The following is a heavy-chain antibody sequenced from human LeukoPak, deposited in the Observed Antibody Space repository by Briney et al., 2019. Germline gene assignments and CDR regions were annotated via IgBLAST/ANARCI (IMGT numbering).Heavy chain of an antibody. J-gene: IGHJ4*02. Sequence: GGSLRLSCAASGFTFDDYAMHWVRQAPGKGLEWVSGISWNSGSIGYADSVKGRFTISRDNAKTSLYLQMNSLRAEDTALYYCAKEMGPGYCSSTSCYDGQLVGSASDYWGQGTLVTVSS. V-gene: IGHV3-9*01. CDR1: GFTFDDYA. D-gene: IGHD2-2*01. CDR2: ISWNSGSI. CDR3: AKEMGPGYCSSTSCYDGQLVGSASDY.